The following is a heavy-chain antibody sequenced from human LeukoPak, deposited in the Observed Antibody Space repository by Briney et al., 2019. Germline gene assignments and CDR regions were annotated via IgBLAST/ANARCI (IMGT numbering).Heavy chain of an antibody. CDR1: GGTFSSYA. D-gene: IGHD5-18*01. Sequence: ASVTVSCKASGGTFSSYAISWVRQAPGQGLEWMGRIIHIFGTANYAQKLQGRLTITTDESTSTAYMELSSLRSEDTAVYYCASEKKRGYSYGHDYWGQGTRVTVPS. CDR2: IIHIFGTA. CDR3: ASEKKRGYSYGHDY. J-gene: IGHJ4*02. V-gene: IGHV1-69*05.